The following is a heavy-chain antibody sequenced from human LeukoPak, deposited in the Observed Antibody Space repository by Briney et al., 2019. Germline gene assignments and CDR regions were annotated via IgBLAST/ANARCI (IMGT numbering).Heavy chain of an antibody. J-gene: IGHJ4*02. Sequence: GGSLRLSCAASGFTFSSYNMNWVRQAPGKGLEWVSYSDSTGSNIYYADSVKGRFAISRDNAKNSLYLQMNNLRVEDTAVYYCARGPPFYYGSGSTTNIDFWGQGTLVTVSS. D-gene: IGHD3-10*01. CDR3: ARGPPFYYGSGSTTNIDF. V-gene: IGHV3-48*04. CDR1: GFTFSSYN. CDR2: SDSTGSNI.